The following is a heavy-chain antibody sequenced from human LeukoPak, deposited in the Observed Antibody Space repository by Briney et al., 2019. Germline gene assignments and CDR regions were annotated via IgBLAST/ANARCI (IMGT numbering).Heavy chain of an antibody. CDR2: INHSGST. V-gene: IGHV4-34*01. Sequence: PSETLSLTCAVYGGSFSGYYWSWIRQPPGKGLEWIGEINHSGSTNYNPSLKSRVTISVDTSKNQFTLKLSSVTAADTAVYYCASAXRXYYXGSGSYPYYFDYWGQGTLVTVSS. CDR3: ASAXRXYYXGSGSYPYYFDY. D-gene: IGHD3-10*01. J-gene: IGHJ4*02. CDR1: GGSFSGYY.